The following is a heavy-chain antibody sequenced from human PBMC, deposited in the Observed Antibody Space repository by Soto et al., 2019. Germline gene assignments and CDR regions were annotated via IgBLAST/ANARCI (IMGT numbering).Heavy chain of an antibody. D-gene: IGHD2-15*01. CDR2: ISYDGSNK. CDR1: GFTFITYG. J-gene: IGHJ4*02. Sequence: GGSLRLSCAASGFTFITYGMHLVRQAPGKGLEWVAVISYDGSNKYYADSVKGRFIISRDNSKNTLYLQMNSLRAEDTAVYYCAKDLGFCSGATCYSSPLDYWGQGTLVTVSS. V-gene: IGHV3-30*18. CDR3: AKDLGFCSGATCYSSPLDY.